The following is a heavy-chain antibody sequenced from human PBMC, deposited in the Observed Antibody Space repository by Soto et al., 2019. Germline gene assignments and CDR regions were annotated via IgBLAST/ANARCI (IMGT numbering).Heavy chain of an antibody. D-gene: IGHD4-17*01. CDR2: ISYDGSNK. CDR3: ARVGRLHYFDY. V-gene: IGHV3-30*03. J-gene: IGHJ4*02. CDR1: GFTFSSYG. Sequence: PGGSLRLSCAASGFTFSSYGMHWVRQAPGKGLEWVAVISYDGSNKYYADSVKGRFTISRDNSKNTLFLQMNSLRAEDTAVYYCARVGRLHYFDYWGQGTLVTVSS.